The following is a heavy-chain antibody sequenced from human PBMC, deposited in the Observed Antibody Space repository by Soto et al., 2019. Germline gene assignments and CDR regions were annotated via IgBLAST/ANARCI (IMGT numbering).Heavy chain of an antibody. Sequence: QITLKESGPTLVKPTQTLTLTCTFSGFSLSTSGVGVGWIRQSPRKALEWLALIYWDGDERYTPSLKSRLTPTKDTSRTQVVLTMTIMDPVDTATDYCVRRTTAVDSWGQGVLVTVSS. CDR2: IYWDGDE. D-gene: IGHD1-1*01. CDR1: GFSLSTSGVG. J-gene: IGHJ4*02. V-gene: IGHV2-5*02. CDR3: VRRTTAVDS.